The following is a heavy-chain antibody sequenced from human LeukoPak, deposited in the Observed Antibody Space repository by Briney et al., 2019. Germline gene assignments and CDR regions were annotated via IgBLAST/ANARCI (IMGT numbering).Heavy chain of an antibody. CDR3: ATGGRYSSGWYDYYGMDV. J-gene: IGHJ6*02. Sequence: SETLSLTCAVYGGSFSGYYWSWIRQPPGKGLEWIGYIYYSGSTNYNPSLKSRVTISVDTSKNQFSLKLSSVTAADTAVYYCATGGRYSSGWYDYYGMDVWGQGTTVTVSS. D-gene: IGHD6-19*01. CDR1: GGSFSGYY. V-gene: IGHV4-59*01. CDR2: IYYSGST.